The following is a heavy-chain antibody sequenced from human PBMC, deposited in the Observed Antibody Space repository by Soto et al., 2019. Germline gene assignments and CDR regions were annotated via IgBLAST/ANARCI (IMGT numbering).Heavy chain of an antibody. J-gene: IGHJ4*02. D-gene: IGHD3-22*01. CDR2: INPSDGNR. CDR1: GYTFTSYG. Sequence: ASVKVSCKASGYTFTSYGISWVRQAPGQGLEWLGWINPSDGNRNFAQKFEDRVTMTTATSTNTVFLELRSLKSDDTAIYYCARDRLRGYDSSGFYSWGQGTMVTVSS. CDR3: ARDRLRGYDSSGFYS. V-gene: IGHV1-18*01.